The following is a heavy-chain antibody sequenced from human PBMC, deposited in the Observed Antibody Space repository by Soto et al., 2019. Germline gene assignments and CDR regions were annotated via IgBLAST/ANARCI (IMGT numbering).Heavy chain of an antibody. D-gene: IGHD2-15*01. CDR2: RYYSEST. CDR1: GGSITTGGYY. Sequence: SETLSLTCTVSGGSITTGGYYWSWFRXXSGKSLEWIGHRYYSESTYYNPSLKSRVSISLDTSKNQFSLKLSFVTAADTAMYYCARTKCSGGSCYSWSLDYWGQGPPVTAPQ. V-gene: IGHV4-31*03. CDR3: ARTKCSGGSCYSWSLDY. J-gene: IGHJ4*02.